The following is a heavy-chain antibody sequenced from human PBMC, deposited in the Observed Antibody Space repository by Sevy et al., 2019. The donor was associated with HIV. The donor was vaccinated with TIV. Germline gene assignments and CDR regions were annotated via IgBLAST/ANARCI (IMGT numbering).Heavy chain of an antibody. D-gene: IGHD4-17*01. J-gene: IGHJ6*02. CDR1: GFTFSDYY. Sequence: GGSLRLSCAASGFTFSDYYMSWIRRAPGKGLEWVSYFSSSSSYTNYADSVNGRFTISRDNAKNSLYLQMNSLRAEDTAVYYCARGVGSFGDYSSYYYYGMDVWGQGTTVTVSS. V-gene: IGHV3-11*06. CDR3: ARGVGSFGDYSSYYYYGMDV. CDR2: FSSSSSYT.